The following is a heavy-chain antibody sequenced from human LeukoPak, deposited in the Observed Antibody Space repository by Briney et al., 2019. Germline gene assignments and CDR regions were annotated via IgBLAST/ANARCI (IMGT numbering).Heavy chain of an antibody. J-gene: IGHJ3*02. CDR3: ARLVDYDNSGDPDIFDI. CDR1: SGFISSYY. D-gene: IGHD3-22*01. Sequence: PSETLSLTCIVSSGFISSYYWSWIRQTPGKGLEWIAFINYSGRIKYNPSLQSRVSISLDTCKNHFSLQLRSVMAVDTAVYYCARLVDYDNSGDPDIFDIWGQGTIVSIS. V-gene: IGHV4-59*01. CDR2: INYSGRI.